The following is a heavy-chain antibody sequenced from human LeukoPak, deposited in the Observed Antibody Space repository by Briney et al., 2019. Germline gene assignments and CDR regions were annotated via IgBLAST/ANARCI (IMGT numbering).Heavy chain of an antibody. Sequence: ASVKVSCKASGYTFTSYDINWVRQATGQGLEWMGWKNPNSGNTGYAQKFQGRVTMTRNTSIGTAYMELSSLRSEDTAVYYCARSKGNYYGVDVWGQGTTVTVSS. J-gene: IGHJ6*02. CDR2: KNPNSGNT. CDR3: ARSKGNYYGVDV. V-gene: IGHV1-8*01. CDR1: GYTFTSYD.